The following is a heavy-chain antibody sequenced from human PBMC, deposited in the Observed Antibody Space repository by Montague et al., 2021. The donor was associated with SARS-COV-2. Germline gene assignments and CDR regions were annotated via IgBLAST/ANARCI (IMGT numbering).Heavy chain of an antibody. Sequence: SLRLSCAASGFTFSSYGMHWVRQAPGKGLEWVAVVWYDGSKENYADSVKGRFTISRDNSEHMLYLQLNSLRAEDTAVYYCARDTYSSTSGTLDFWGRGTLVTVSS. CDR2: VWYDGSKE. V-gene: IGHV3-33*08. J-gene: IGHJ4*02. CDR3: ARDTYSSTSGTLDF. D-gene: IGHD6-13*01. CDR1: GFTFSSYG.